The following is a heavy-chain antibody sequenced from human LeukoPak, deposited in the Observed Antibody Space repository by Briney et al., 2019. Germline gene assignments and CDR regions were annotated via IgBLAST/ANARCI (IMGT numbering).Heavy chain of an antibody. CDR2: INPNSGGT. Sequence: ASVKVSCKASGYTFTGYYMHWVRLAPGQGLEWMGRINPNSGGTNYAQKFQGRVTMTRDTSISTAYMELSRLRSDDTAVYYCAREITMVRGVIRWFDPWGQGTLVTVSS. V-gene: IGHV1-2*06. CDR3: AREITMVRGVIRWFDP. D-gene: IGHD3-10*01. CDR1: GYTFTGYY. J-gene: IGHJ5*02.